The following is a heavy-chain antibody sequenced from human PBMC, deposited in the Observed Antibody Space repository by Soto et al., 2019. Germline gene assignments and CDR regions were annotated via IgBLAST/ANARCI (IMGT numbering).Heavy chain of an antibody. CDR3: TTPGSGRYKVYYYYGMDV. CDR2: IKSKTDGGTT. Sequence: EVQLVESGGGLVKPGGSLRLSCAASGFTFSNAWMNWVRQAPGKGLEWVGRIKSKTDGGTTDYAAPVKGRFTISRDDSKNTLYLQMNSLKTEDTAVYYCTTPGSGRYKVYYYYGMDVWGQGTTVTVSS. J-gene: IGHJ6*02. CDR1: GFTFSNAW. V-gene: IGHV3-15*07. D-gene: IGHD3-10*01.